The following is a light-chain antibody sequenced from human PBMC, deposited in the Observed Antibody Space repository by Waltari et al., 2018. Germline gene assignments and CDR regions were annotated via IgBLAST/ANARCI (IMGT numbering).Light chain of an antibody. CDR2: WAS. J-gene: IGKJ1*01. Sequence: DIVMIQSPDSLAVSLGERATINCKSSQSVLYSSNSQNYLAWYQQKPGQPPKLLIYWASTRESGVPDRFSGSESGTDFTLTISSLQAEDVAVYYCQQYYSTPWTFGQGTKVEIK. CDR1: QSVLYSSNSQNY. CDR3: QQYYSTPWT. V-gene: IGKV4-1*01.